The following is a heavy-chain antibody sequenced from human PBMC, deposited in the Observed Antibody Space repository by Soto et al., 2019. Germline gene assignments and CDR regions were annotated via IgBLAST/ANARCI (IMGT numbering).Heavy chain of an antibody. V-gene: IGHV5-10-1*01. CDR2: IDPSDSQT. D-gene: IGHD3-22*01. J-gene: IGHJ4*02. CDR3: ARQIYDSDTGPNFQYFFDS. Sequence: GESLKISPKGSGYSFAGYWITRVRQTPGKGLEWMGRIDPSDSQTYYSPSFRGHVTISVTKSITTVFLQWSSLRASDTAMYYCARQIYDSDTGPNFQYFFDSWGQGTPVTVSS. CDR1: GYSFAGYW.